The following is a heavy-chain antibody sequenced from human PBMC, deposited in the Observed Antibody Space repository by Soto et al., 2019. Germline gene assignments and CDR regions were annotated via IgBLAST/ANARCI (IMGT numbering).Heavy chain of an antibody. D-gene: IGHD3-16*02. V-gene: IGHV1-3*01. CDR1: GKSFDNFA. Sequence: QVQLVQSGAEVKKPGASVRLSCKVSGKSFDNFAVHWVRQTPGQRPEWMGRNKVGEDKTKYSEKFQAIFIVSYDTSAPTASPVLLALSSEDTAVYYCARSNYHYIWGSYHPFDQWAQGAQVTVSS. J-gene: IGHJ4*02. CDR3: ARSNYHYIWGSYHPFDQ. CDR2: NKVGEDKT.